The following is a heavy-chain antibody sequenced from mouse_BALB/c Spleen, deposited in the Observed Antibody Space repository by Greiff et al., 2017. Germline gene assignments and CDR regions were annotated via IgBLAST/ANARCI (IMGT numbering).Heavy chain of an antibody. Sequence: EVMLVESGPSLVKPSQTLSLTCSVTGDSITSGYWNWIRKFPGNKLEYMGYISYSGSTYYNPSLKSRISITRDTSKNQYYLQLNSVTTEDTATYYCARYEGSTMITTYFDYWGQGTTLTVSS. D-gene: IGHD2-4*01. J-gene: IGHJ2*01. CDR2: ISYSGST. CDR1: GDSITSGY. CDR3: ARYEGSTMITTYFDY. V-gene: IGHV3-8*02.